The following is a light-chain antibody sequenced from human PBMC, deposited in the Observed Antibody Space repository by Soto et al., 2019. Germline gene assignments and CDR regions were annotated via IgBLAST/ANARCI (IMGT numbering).Light chain of an antibody. Sequence: DIQMTQPPSTLSASLGDRVTIPCQASQDISKSLNWYQQKPGKAPKLLIYDASNLETGIPSRFSGSGSGTNFSLTITSLQPEDIATYYCQQYENLPLTCGGGNKVDIK. CDR1: QDISKS. CDR2: DAS. J-gene: IGKJ4*01. CDR3: QQYENLPLT. V-gene: IGKV1-33*01.